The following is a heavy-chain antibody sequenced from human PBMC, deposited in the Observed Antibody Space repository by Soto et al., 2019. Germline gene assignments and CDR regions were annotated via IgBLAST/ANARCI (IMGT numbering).Heavy chain of an antibody. D-gene: IGHD3-22*01. J-gene: IGHJ6*02. V-gene: IGHV1-58*02. CDR1: GFTFTSSG. Sequence: SVKVSCKASGFTFTSSGMQWVRQARGQRLEWIGWIVVGSGYTNYAQILQGRVSMTTDTSTKTAYMEVRSLRSDDTAVYYCARGGYYDSSGSRNYFYYGMNVWGQGTTVTVSS. CDR2: IVVGSGYT. CDR3: ARGGYYDSSGSRNYFYYGMNV.